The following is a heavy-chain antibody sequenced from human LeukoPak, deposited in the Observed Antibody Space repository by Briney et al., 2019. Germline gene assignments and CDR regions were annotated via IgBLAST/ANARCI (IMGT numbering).Heavy chain of an antibody. CDR3: ARGYCSSTSCSNWFDP. V-gene: IGHV1-8*01. CDR2: INPNSGNT. J-gene: IGHJ5*02. Sequence: GASVKVSCKASGYTFTSYDINWVRQATGQGLEWMGWINPNSGNTGYAQKFQGRVTMTRNTSISTAYMELSSLRSEDTAVYYCARGYCSSTSCSNWFDPWGQGTLVTVSS. D-gene: IGHD2-2*01. CDR1: GYTFTSYD.